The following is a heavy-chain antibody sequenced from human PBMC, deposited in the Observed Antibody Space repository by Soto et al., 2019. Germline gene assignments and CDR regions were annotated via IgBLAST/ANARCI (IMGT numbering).Heavy chain of an antibody. J-gene: IGHJ3*02. CDR2: IDWDDDK. V-gene: IGHV2-70*11. Sequence: SGPTLVNPTQTLTLTCTFSGFSLSTSGMCVSWIRQPPGKALEWLARIDWDDDKYYSTSLKTRLTISKDTSKNQVVLTMTNMDPVDTATYYCARMGGAARPFVGYAFDIWGQGTMVTVSS. D-gene: IGHD6-6*01. CDR3: ARMGGAARPFVGYAFDI. CDR1: GFSLSTSGMC.